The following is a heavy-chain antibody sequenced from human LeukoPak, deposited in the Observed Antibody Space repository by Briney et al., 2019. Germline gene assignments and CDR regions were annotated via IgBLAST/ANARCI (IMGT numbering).Heavy chain of an antibody. J-gene: IGHJ4*02. CDR1: GGSISSSNW. CDR3: ARDNGDTYFDY. Sequence: SETLSLTCAVSGGSISSSNWWSWVRQPPGKGLEWIGEIYHSGSTNYNPSLKSRVTISVDKSKNQFSLQLNSVTPEDTAVYYCARDNGDTYFDYWGQGTLVTVSS. D-gene: IGHD4-17*01. CDR2: IYHSGST. V-gene: IGHV4-4*02.